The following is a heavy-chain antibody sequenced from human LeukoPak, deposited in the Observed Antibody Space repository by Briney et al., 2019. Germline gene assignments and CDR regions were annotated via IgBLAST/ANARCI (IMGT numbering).Heavy chain of an antibody. J-gene: IGHJ6*03. CDR2: INHSGST. CDR3: ARVEAVAAPGSFYYYYYMDV. V-gene: IGHV4-34*01. Sequence: SETLSLTCAVYGGSFSGYYWSWIRQPPGKGLEGMGEINHSGSTNYNPSLKSRVTISVDTSKNQFSLKLISVTAADTAVYDCARVEAVAAPGSFYYYYYMDVWGKGTTVTVSS. D-gene: IGHD6-19*01. CDR1: GGSFSGYY.